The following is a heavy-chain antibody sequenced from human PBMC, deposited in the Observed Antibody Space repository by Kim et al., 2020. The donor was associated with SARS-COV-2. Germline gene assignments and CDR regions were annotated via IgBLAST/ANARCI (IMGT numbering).Heavy chain of an antibody. CDR3: ANGIAAAGGFDY. J-gene: IGHJ4*02. V-gene: IGHV3-43*02. CDR2: ISGDGGST. D-gene: IGHD6-13*01. CDR1: GFTFDDYA. Sequence: GGSLRISCAASGFTFDDYAMHWVRQAPGKGLEWVSLISGDGGSTYYADSVKGRFTISRDNSKNSLYLQMNSLRTEDTALYYCANGIAAAGGFDYWGQGTLVTVSA.